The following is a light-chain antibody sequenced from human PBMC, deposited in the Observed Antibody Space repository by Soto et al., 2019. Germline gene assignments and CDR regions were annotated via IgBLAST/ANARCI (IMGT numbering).Light chain of an antibody. V-gene: IGKV1-27*01. Sequence: IQLTQSPSFLSASVGDRVTITCRASQGISSYLAWYQQKPGKAPQLLIYAASTLQSGVPSRFSGSGSGTDFTLTISSLQPEDVATYYCQKYNSALLTFGGGAKV. J-gene: IGKJ4*01. CDR2: AAS. CDR1: QGISSY. CDR3: QKYNSALLT.